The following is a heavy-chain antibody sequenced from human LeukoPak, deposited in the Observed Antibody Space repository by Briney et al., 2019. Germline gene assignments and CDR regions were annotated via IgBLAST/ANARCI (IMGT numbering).Heavy chain of an antibody. CDR2: INPNSGGT. V-gene: IGHV1-2*02. J-gene: IGHJ4*02. CDR3: AREVYCSGGSCYPLGLFDY. D-gene: IGHD2-15*01. Sequence: ASVKVSCKASGYTFTGYYMHWVRQAPGQGLEWMGWINPNSGGTNYAQKFQGRVTMTRDTSISTAYMELSRLRSDDTAVYYCAREVYCSGGSCYPLGLFDYWGQGTLVTVSS. CDR1: GYTFTGYY.